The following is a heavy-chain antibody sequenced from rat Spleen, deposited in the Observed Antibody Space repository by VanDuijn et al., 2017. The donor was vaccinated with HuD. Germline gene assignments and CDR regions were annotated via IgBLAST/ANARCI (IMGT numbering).Heavy chain of an antibody. CDR3: ATLYYDGTYYRTGYFDF. Sequence: EVQLVESGGGLVQPGRSLKLSCAASGFTFSNYGMHWIRQAPTKGLEWVASISPSGGSTYYRDSVKGRFTISRDNAKSTLYLQMDSLRSEDTATYYCATLYYDGTYYRTGYFDFWGPGTMVTVSS. V-gene: IGHV5-19*01. J-gene: IGHJ1*01. CDR1: GFTFSNYG. CDR2: ISPSGGST. D-gene: IGHD1-12*02.